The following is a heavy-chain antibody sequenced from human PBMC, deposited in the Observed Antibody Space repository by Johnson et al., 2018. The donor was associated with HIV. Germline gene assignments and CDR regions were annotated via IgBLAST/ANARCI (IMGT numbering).Heavy chain of an antibody. CDR3: AKGGAVCYGAFDF. Sequence: VQLVESGGGVVQPGRSLRLSCAASGFTFSSYAMHWVRQAPGMGLEWVAFLRYDGSTKYYAESVKGRFPISRDNSKNTLYLQMKSLRAEDTAVYYCAKGGAVCYGAFDFWGQGTMAIVSS. D-gene: IGHD1-26*01. J-gene: IGHJ3*01. CDR2: LRYDGSTK. V-gene: IGHV3-30*02. CDR1: GFTFSSYA.